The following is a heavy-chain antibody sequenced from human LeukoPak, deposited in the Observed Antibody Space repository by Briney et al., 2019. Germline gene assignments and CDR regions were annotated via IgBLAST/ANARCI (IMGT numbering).Heavy chain of an antibody. Sequence: SETLSLTCAVYGGSFSGYYWSWIRQPPGKGLEWIGSISYSGTTYYNPSLKSRVTISVDTSKNQFSLKLNSVTAADTAVFYCAANSADYNTLGSSYKVWGQGTLVTVSS. CDR3: AANSADYNTLGSSYKV. CDR1: GGSFSGYY. CDR2: ISYSGTT. V-gene: IGHV4-34*01. D-gene: IGHD3-10*01. J-gene: IGHJ4*02.